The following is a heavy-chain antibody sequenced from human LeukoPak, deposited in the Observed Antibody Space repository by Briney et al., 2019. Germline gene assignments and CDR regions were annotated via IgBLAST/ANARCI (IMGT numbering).Heavy chain of an antibody. CDR3: ARAELPYYDFWSGYYRFDP. CDR2: ISAYNGNT. CDR1: GYTFTSYG. D-gene: IGHD3-3*01. V-gene: IGHV1-18*01. Sequence: ASVKVSCKASGYTFTSYGISWVRQAPGQGLEWMGWISAYNGNTNCAQKLQGRVTMTTDTSTSTAYMELRSLRSDDTAVYYCARAELPYYDFWSGYYRFDPWGQGTLVTVSS. J-gene: IGHJ5*02.